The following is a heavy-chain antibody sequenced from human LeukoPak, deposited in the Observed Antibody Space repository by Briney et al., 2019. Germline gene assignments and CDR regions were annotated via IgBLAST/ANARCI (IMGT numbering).Heavy chain of an antibody. CDR1: GGSISTYY. V-gene: IGHV4-59*01. J-gene: IGHJ5*02. D-gene: IGHD2-2*01. Sequence: SSETLSLTCTVSGGSISTYYWSWIRQPPGKGLEWIGHVFYSGNTNYNPSLRSRVTLSVDTTKNQFSLKLSSVTAADTAVYYCARAGGYCSSTRCYNWFDPWGQGTLVTVSS. CDR3: ARAGGYCSSTRCYNWFDP. CDR2: VFYSGNT.